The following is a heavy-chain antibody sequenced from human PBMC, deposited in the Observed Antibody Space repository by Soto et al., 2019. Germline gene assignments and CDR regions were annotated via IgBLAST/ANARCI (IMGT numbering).Heavy chain of an antibody. D-gene: IGHD6-19*01. CDR2: ISWDSGSI. CDR1: GFIFDDYA. J-gene: IGHJ6*02. Sequence: GGSLRLSCAASGFIFDDYAMHWVRQAPGKGLEWVSGISWDSGSIIYADSVKGRFIISRDNANNSLYLQMNSLRAEDTAVYYCARGAVAGTEYYYYGMDVWGQGTTVTVSS. CDR3: ARGAVAGTEYYYYGMDV. V-gene: IGHV3-9*01.